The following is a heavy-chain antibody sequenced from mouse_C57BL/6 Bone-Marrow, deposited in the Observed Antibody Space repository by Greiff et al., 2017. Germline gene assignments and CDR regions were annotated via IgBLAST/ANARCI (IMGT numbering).Heavy chain of an antibody. CDR2: INPGSGGT. V-gene: IGHV1-54*01. D-gene: IGHD2-5*01. CDR1: GYAFTNYL. J-gene: IGHJ4*01. CDR3: ARERSNPYAMDY. Sequence: VQLVESGAELVRPGTSVKVSCKASGYAFTNYLIEWVKQRPGQGLEWIGVINPGSGGTNYNEKFKGKATLTADKSSSTAYMQLSSLTSEDSAVYFCARERSNPYAMDYWGQGTSVTVSS.